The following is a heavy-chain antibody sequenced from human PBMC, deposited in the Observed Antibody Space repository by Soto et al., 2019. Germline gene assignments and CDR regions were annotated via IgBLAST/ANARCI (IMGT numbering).Heavy chain of an antibody. CDR2: ISYRGTST. CDR3: AKCAGDTATSCYRGIDY. J-gene: IGHJ4*02. Sequence: ESLKISCAASGFTFSIYDMTWVRQAPGKGLEWVSGISYRGTSTYYADSVNGRFTISRDNSKNTLYLQMNSLRGEDTAIYYCAKCAGDTATSCYRGIDYWGRGTLVTVSS. V-gene: IGHV3-23*01. CDR1: GFTFSIYD. D-gene: IGHD2-2*02.